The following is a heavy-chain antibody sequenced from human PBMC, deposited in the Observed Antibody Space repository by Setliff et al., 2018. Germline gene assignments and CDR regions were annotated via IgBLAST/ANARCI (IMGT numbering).Heavy chain of an antibody. Sequence: GESLKISCKGSGYTFTNYWIGWVRQMPGKGLEWMGAIYPGDSDTRHSPSFQGQVTTSADKSISTVYLQWSSLKASDTAIYYCARLTPETDFDDWGPGTLVTVSS. J-gene: IGHJ4*02. CDR1: GYTFTNYW. CDR3: ARLTPETDFDD. V-gene: IGHV5-51*01. D-gene: IGHD2-15*01. CDR2: IYPGDSDT.